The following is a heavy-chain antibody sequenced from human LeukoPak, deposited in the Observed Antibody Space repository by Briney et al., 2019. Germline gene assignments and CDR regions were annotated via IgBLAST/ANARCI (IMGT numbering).Heavy chain of an antibody. Sequence: GGSLRLSCAASGFTLSSYSMNWVRQAPGKGLEWVSYISSSSSTIVYADSVKGRFTISRDNAKNSLYLQMNTLRDEDTAVYYCVRDHNYCFDYWGQGTLVTVSS. CDR1: GFTLSSYS. D-gene: IGHD1-20*01. J-gene: IGHJ4*02. CDR2: ISSSSSTI. CDR3: VRDHNYCFDY. V-gene: IGHV3-48*02.